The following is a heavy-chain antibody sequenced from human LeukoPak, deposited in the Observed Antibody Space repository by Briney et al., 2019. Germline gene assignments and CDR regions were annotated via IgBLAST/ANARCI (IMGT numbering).Heavy chain of an antibody. CDR1: GFSFSIYA. CDR3: ARRTTVVGPAPFDH. CDR2: ISPGGDTI. Sequence: PGGSLRLSCAASGFSFSIYAMSWVRQAPGKGLEWVSAISPGGDTIYYLDSVKGRFTISRDNSKNTLYLQMNSLRAEDTAVCYCARRTTVVGPAPFDHWGQGTLVTVSS. V-gene: IGHV3-23*01. J-gene: IGHJ4*02. D-gene: IGHD4-23*01.